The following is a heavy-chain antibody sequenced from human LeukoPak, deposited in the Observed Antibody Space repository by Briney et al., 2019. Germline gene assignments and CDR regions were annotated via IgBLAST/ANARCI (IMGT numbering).Heavy chain of an antibody. D-gene: IGHD3-10*01. V-gene: IGHV3-33*08. Sequence: GGSLRLSCAASGFIFGDYTMNWVRQVPGRGLEWVAVIWYDGSNKFYADSVKGRFTISRDNSKNTLYMQMDSLRAEDTAVYYCARDIDGSGPEYWGQGTLVTVSS. CDR1: GFIFGDYT. CDR2: IWYDGSNK. J-gene: IGHJ4*02. CDR3: ARDIDGSGPEY.